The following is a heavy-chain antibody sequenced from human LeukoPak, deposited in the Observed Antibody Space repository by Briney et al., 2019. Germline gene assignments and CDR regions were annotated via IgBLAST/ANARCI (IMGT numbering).Heavy chain of an antibody. J-gene: IGHJ4*02. CDR2: INYSGNT. Sequence: PSETLSLTCTVSRGSISISGYWGGWIRETPGKGLEGIGIINYSGNTYYNPSLKSRVTMSVDTSKNQFSVKLSSVTAADTAMYYCTRHTQVVASSEIDYWGQGMLLTVSS. V-gene: IGHV4-39*01. CDR1: RGSISISGYW. D-gene: IGHD2-15*01. CDR3: TRHTQVVASSEIDY.